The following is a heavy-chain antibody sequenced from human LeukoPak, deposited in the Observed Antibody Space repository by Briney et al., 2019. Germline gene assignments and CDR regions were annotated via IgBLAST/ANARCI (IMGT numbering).Heavy chain of an antibody. J-gene: IGHJ6*02. CDR1: GGTFSGYC. Sequence: PSETLSLTCAVDGGTFSGYCWSWIRQPPGKGLEWIGEINHIGLTSYNPSLKSRVTISVDTSKKQFSLNLSSVTAADTALYYCARGRARGITNYYTGMDVWAQGTTVTVS. CDR3: ARGRARGITNYYTGMDV. D-gene: IGHD3-10*01. CDR2: INHIGLT. V-gene: IGHV4-34*01.